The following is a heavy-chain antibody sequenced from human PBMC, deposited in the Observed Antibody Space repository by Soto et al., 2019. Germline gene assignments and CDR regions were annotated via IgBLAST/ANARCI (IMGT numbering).Heavy chain of an antibody. CDR2: IDPSDSYT. Sequence: GESLKISCKGSGYSFTSYWISWVRQMPGKGLEWMGRIDPSDSYTNYSPSFQGHVTISADKSISTAYLQWSSLKASDTAMYYCARSAAAAGTLYYYYGVDVWGQGTTVTVSS. D-gene: IGHD6-13*01. CDR1: GYSFTSYW. J-gene: IGHJ6*02. CDR3: ARSAAAAGTLYYYYGVDV. V-gene: IGHV5-10-1*01.